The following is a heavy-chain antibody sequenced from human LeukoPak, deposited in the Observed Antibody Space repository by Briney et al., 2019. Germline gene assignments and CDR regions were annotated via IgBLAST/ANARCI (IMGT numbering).Heavy chain of an antibody. CDR1: GFTFSNYA. V-gene: IGHV3-23*01. D-gene: IGHD6-13*01. J-gene: IGHJ4*02. CDR3: AKIMRRQQLSRLGVLDY. CDR2: ISGSGGST. Sequence: GSLRLSCAASGFTFSNYAMSWVRQAPGKGLEWVSSISGSGGSTYYADSVKGRFTISRDNSKNTLYLQINSLRVEDTAVYYCAKIMRRQQLSRLGVLDYWGQGTLVTVSS.